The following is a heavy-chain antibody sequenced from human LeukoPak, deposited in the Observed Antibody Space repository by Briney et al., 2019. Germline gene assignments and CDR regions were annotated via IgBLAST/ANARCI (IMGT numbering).Heavy chain of an antibody. D-gene: IGHD2-15*01. V-gene: IGHV3-33*06. J-gene: IGHJ6*02. Sequence: PGGSLRLSCVASGFTFSSYGMHWVRQAPGKGLEWVAVIWYDGSNKYYADSVKGRLTISRDNSKNTLYLQMNSLRAEDTAVYYCAKRVRYCSGGSCYYYYYGMDVWGQGTTVTVSS. CDR3: AKRVRYCSGGSCYYYYYGMDV. CDR2: IWYDGSNK. CDR1: GFTFSSYG.